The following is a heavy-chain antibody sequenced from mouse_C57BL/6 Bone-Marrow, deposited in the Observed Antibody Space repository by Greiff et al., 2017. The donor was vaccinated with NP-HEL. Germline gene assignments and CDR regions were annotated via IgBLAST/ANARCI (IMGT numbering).Heavy chain of an antibody. V-gene: IGHV14-1*01. D-gene: IGHD2-2*01. J-gene: IGHJ2*01. CDR1: GFNIKDYY. Sequence: VQLQQSGAELVRPGASVKLSCTASGFNIKDYYMHWVKQRPEQGLEWIGRFDPEDGDTEYAPKFQGKATMTADTSSNTAYLQLSSLTSEDTAVYDCTSWLRRVSFDYWGQGTTLTVSS. CDR3: TSWLRRVSFDY. CDR2: FDPEDGDT.